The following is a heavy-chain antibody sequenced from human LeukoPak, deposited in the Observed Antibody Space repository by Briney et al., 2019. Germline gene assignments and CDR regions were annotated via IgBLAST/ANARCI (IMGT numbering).Heavy chain of an antibody. CDR2: INPDGTTT. CDR3: NVFWTGYSFDY. Sequence: GGSLRLSCAASGLTFSSYWMHWVRQAPGKGLVWVSRINPDGTTTNYADSVKGRFTISRDNAKNTLYLQMNSLRAEDTAVYYCNVFWTGYSFDYWGRGTLVTVSS. D-gene: IGHD3/OR15-3a*01. CDR1: GLTFSSYW. V-gene: IGHV3-74*01. J-gene: IGHJ4*02.